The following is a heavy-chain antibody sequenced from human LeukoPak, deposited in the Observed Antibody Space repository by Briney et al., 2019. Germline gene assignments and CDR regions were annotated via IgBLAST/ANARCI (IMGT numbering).Heavy chain of an antibody. CDR3: ARVYYDFWSGYPTPFDC. Sequence: SVKVSCKASGGTFSSYAISWVRQAPGQGLEWMGWISAYNGNTNYAQELQGRVTMTTDTSTSTAYMELRSLRSDDTAVYYCARVYYDFWSGYPTPFDCWGQGTLVTVSS. J-gene: IGHJ4*02. V-gene: IGHV1-18*01. CDR1: GGTFSSYA. D-gene: IGHD3-3*01. CDR2: ISAYNGNT.